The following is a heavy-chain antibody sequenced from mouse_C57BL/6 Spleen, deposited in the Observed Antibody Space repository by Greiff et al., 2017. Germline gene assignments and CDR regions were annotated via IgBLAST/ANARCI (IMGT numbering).Heavy chain of an antibody. Sequence: VMLVESGAELVKPGASVKISCKASGYAFSSYWMNWVKQRPGKGLEWIGQIYPGDGDTNYNGKFKGKATLTADKSSSTAYMQLSSLTSEDSAVDFCARSTVVNWYFDVWGTGTTVTVSS. CDR2: IYPGDGDT. CDR3: ARSTVVNWYFDV. CDR1: GYAFSSYW. V-gene: IGHV1-80*01. D-gene: IGHD1-1*01. J-gene: IGHJ1*03.